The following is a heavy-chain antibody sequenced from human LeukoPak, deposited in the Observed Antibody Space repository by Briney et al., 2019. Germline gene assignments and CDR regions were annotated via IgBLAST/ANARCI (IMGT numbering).Heavy chain of an antibody. V-gene: IGHV3-23*01. CDR3: AELGITTIGGV. Sequence: GGALRLSCAASGFTFSSYDMTWVRQAPGRGLEWVSSIRPSGDNTYYGDSVKGRFTISRDNAKNTLYLQMSSLRAEDTAVYYCAELGITTIGGVWGKGTTVTISS. D-gene: IGHD3-10*02. J-gene: IGHJ6*04. CDR2: IRPSGDNT. CDR1: GFTFSSYD.